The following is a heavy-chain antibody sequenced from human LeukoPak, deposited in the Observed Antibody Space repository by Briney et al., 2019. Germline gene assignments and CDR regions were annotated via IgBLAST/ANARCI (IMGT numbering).Heavy chain of an antibody. CDR1: GFTLSDHY. CDR3: TGARGTYRQFDY. CDR2: TRNKANSYTT. V-gene: IGHV3-72*01. Sequence: PGGSLRLSCATSGFTLSDHYMDWVRQAPGKGLEWVARTRNKANSYTTEYAASVKGRFTISRDDSKNSLNLQMNSLKTEDTAAYYCTGARGTYRQFDYWSQGTLVTVSS. D-gene: IGHD3-16*02. J-gene: IGHJ4*02.